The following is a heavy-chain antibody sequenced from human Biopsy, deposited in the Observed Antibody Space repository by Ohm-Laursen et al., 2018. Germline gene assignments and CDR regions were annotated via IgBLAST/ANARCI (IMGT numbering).Heavy chain of an antibody. CDR2: ISNSGNT. CDR1: GGSISSYY. CDR3: ARRGSGGRSFDY. V-gene: IGHV4-59*08. Sequence: GTLSLTCTVSGGSISSYYWRWIRQPPGKGLEWIGFISNSGNTNYNPSLKSRVTISVDTSKNQISLKLGSVTVADTAVFYCARRGSGGRSFDYWGQGSLVTVSS. D-gene: IGHD2-15*01. J-gene: IGHJ4*02.